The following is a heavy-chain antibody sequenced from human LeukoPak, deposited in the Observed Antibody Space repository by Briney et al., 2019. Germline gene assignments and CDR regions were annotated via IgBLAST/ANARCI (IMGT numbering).Heavy chain of an antibody. CDR3: ATNLIGAGEYFQQ. V-gene: IGHV3-30*04. CDR1: GFTFSSYA. D-gene: IGHD2/OR15-2a*01. CDR2: ISYDGSNK. J-gene: IGHJ1*01. Sequence: GRSLRLSCAASGFTFSSYAMHWVRQAPGKGLEWVAVISYDGSNKYYADSVKGRFTSSRDNAKNSGYLEMNSLGAEDTAVYYCATNLIGAGEYFQQWGQGTLVTVSS.